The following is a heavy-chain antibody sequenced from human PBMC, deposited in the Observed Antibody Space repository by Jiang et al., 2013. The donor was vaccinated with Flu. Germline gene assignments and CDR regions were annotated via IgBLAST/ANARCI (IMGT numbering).Heavy chain of an antibody. D-gene: IGHD6-13*01. CDR3: ARPRYSSSFGFPAQYYFDY. CDR1: GGSISSSSYY. V-gene: IGHV4-39*01. CDR2: IYYSGST. J-gene: IGHJ4*02. Sequence: GLVKPSETLSLTCTVSGGSISSSSYYWGWIRQPPGKGLGWIGSIYYSGSTYYNPSLKSRVTISVDTSKNQFSLKLSSVTAADTAVYYCARPRYSSSFGFPAQYYFDYWGQGTLVTVSS.